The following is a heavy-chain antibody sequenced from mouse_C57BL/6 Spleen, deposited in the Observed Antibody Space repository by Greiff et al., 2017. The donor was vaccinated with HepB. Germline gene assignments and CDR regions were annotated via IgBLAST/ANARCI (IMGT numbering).Heavy chain of an antibody. CDR1: GYTFTSYW. CDR2: IDPSDSYT. CDR3: ARYGNYEDYAMDY. D-gene: IGHD2-1*01. V-gene: IGHV1-69*01. Sequence: VQLQQSGAELVMPGASVKLSCKASGYTFTSYWMHWVKQRPGQGLEWIGEIDPSDSYTNYNQKFKGKSTLTVDKSSSTAYMQLSSLTSEDSAVYYCARYGNYEDYAMDYWGQGTSVTVSS. J-gene: IGHJ4*01.